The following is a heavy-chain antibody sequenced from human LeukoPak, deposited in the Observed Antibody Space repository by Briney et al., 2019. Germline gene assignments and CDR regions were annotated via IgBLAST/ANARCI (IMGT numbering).Heavy chain of an antibody. D-gene: IGHD2-15*01. J-gene: IGHJ4*02. Sequence: SETLSLTCTVSGGSISSYYWSWIRQPAGKGLEWIGRIYTSGSTNYNPSLKSRVTMSVDTSKNQFSLKLSSVTAAATAVYYCARERCSGGSRHPDHRGPGTLVTVSS. CDR2: IYTSGST. CDR3: ARERCSGGSRHPDH. CDR1: GGSISSYY. V-gene: IGHV4-4*07.